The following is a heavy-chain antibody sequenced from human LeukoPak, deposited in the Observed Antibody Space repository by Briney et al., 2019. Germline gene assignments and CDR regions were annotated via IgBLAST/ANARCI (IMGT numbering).Heavy chain of an antibody. D-gene: IGHD2-15*01. CDR3: ARAPGAALD. CDR2: INHSGST. J-gene: IGHJ4*02. Sequence: MPSETLSLTCAVYGGSFSGYYWSWIRQPPGKGLEWIGEINHSGSTNYNPSLKSRVTISVDTSKNQFSLKLSSVTAADTAVYYCARAPGAALDWGQGTLVTVSS. V-gene: IGHV4-34*01. CDR1: GGSFSGYY.